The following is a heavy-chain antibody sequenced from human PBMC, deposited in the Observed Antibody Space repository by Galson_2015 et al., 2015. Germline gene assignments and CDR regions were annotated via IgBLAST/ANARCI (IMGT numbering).Heavy chain of an antibody. D-gene: IGHD3-22*01. CDR2: IYPGDSDT. V-gene: IGHV5-51*01. Sequence: KGLEWMGIIYPGDSDTRYSPSFQGQVTISADKSISTAYLQWSSLKASDTAMYYCARLLPSRIVVVITTYDAFDIWGQGTMVTVSS. CDR3: ARLLPSRIVVVITTYDAFDI. J-gene: IGHJ3*02.